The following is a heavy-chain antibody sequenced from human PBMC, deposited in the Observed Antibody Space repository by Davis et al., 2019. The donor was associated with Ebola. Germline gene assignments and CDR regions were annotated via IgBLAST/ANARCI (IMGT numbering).Heavy chain of an antibody. CDR2: ISSSSSYI. CDR1: GFTFSSYS. J-gene: IGHJ6*02. CDR3: ARENSGYDYVGYYYYGMDV. Sequence: GGSLRLSCAASGFTFSSYSMNWVRQAPGKGLEWVSSISSSSSYIYYADSVKGRFTISRDNAKNSLYLQMNSLRAEDTAVYYCARENSGYDYVGYYYYGMDVWGQGTTVTVSS. V-gene: IGHV3-21*01. D-gene: IGHD5-12*01.